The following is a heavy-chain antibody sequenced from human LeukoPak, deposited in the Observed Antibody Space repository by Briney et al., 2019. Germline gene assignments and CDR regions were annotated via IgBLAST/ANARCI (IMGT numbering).Heavy chain of an antibody. J-gene: IGHJ4*02. CDR1: GFTFSSYS. CDR2: ISSSSSYI. Sequence: GGSLRLSCAASGFTFSSYSMNWVRQAPGKGLEWVSSISSSSSYIYYADSVKGRFTISRDNAKNSLYLQMNSLRAEDTAVYYCARVSVGYSYYFDYWGQGTLVTVSS. CDR3: ARVSVGYSYYFDY. V-gene: IGHV3-21*01. D-gene: IGHD5-18*01.